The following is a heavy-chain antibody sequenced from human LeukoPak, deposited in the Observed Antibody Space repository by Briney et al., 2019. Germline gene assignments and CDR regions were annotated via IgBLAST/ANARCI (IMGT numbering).Heavy chain of an antibody. Sequence: GGSLRLSCAASGFTFSSYAMHWVRQAPGKGLEWVAVISYDGSNKYYADSVKGRFTISRDNAKNSLYLQMNSLRAEDTAVYYCARDWPYYYGSGSSTHSPDAFDIWGQGTMVTVSS. CDR1: GFTFSSYA. J-gene: IGHJ3*02. D-gene: IGHD3-10*01. CDR3: ARDWPYYYGSGSSTHSPDAFDI. CDR2: ISYDGSNK. V-gene: IGHV3-30-3*01.